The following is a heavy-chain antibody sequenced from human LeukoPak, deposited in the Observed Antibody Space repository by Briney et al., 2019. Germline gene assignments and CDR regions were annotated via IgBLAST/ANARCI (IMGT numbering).Heavy chain of an antibody. CDR1: GDPISNYY. J-gene: IGHJ6*03. Sequence: SETLSLTCTVSGDPISNYYWSWIRQPPGKGLEWIGYISYSGTTNYSPSLRSRVTISRDTSKNQFSLKLSSETAADSAVYFCARHTYYYDSSGLYYYYYMDVWGKGTTVTVSS. CDR3: ARHTYYYDSSGLYYYYYMDV. CDR2: ISYSGTT. D-gene: IGHD3-22*01. V-gene: IGHV4-59*01.